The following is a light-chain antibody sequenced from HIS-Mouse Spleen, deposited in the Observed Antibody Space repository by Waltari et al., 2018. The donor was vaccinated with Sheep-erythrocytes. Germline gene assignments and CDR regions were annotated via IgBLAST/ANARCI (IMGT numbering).Light chain of an antibody. CDR2: GNS. CDR3: QAWDSSTVV. CDR1: SSNIGAGYD. Sequence: QSVLTQPPSVSGAPGQRVTIPCTGSSSNIGAGYDVHWYQQLPGTAPKLLIYGNSNRPSGVPDRFSGSKSGTSASLAITGLQAMDEADYYCQAWDSSTVVFGGGTKLTVL. J-gene: IGLJ2*01. V-gene: IGLV1-40*01.